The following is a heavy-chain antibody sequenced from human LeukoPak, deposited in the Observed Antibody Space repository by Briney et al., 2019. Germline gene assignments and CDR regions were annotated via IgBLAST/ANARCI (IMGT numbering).Heavy chain of an antibody. CDR1: GFTFSAYE. V-gene: IGHV3-48*03. D-gene: IGHD2-21*02. CDR3: ARESPLTESPR. CDR2: ISSSGTII. J-gene: IGHJ4*02. Sequence: GGSLRLSCAASGFTFSAYEMNWVRQAPGKGLQWVSYISSSGTIIYYTSSVRDRFTVSRDNAKNSLYLHMNSLRGDDTGVYYCARESPLTESPRWGQGTLVTVSS.